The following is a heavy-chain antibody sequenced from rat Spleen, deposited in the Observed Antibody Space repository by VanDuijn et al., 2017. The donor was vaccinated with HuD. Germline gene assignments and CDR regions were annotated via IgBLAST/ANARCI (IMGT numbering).Heavy chain of an antibody. CDR2: INSAGST. J-gene: IGHJ2*01. Sequence: DVQLQESGPGLVKPSQSLSLTCSVTFYSITSSYRWNWIRKFPGNKLEWMGYINSAGSTNYNPSLKSQISITRDTSKNQFFLQLTSVTTEDTATYYCARWTRYFDYWGQGVMVTVSS. V-gene: IGHV3-3*01. CDR3: ARWTRYFDY. D-gene: IGHD1-4*01. CDR1: FYSITSSYR.